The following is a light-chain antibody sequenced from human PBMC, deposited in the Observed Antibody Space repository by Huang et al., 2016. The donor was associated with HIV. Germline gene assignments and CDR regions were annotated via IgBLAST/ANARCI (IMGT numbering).Light chain of an antibody. J-gene: IGKJ3*01. CDR3: QQYNNWPFT. V-gene: IGKV3-15*01. CDR2: GAS. Sequence: EIVMTQSPATLSVSPGERATLSCRASQIVSSDLAWYQQKPGQAPRLLIDGASTRATGLPDRFSGSGSGTEFTLTISSLQSEDFAVYYCQQYNNWPFTFGPGTKVDVK. CDR1: QIVSSD.